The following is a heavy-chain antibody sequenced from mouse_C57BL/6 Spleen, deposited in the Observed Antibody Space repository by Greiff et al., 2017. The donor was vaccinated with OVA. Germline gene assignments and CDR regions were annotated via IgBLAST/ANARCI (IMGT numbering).Heavy chain of an antibody. CDR1: GYSITSGYY. CDR2: ISYDGSN. CDR3: ARPPFSPHWYFDV. J-gene: IGHJ1*03. Sequence: EVQVVESGPGLVKPSQSLSLTCSVTGYSITSGYYWNWIRQFPGNKLEWMGYISYDGSNNYNPSLKNRNSITRDTSKNQFFLKLNSVTTEDTATYYCARPPFSPHWYFDVWGTGTTVTVSS. V-gene: IGHV3-6*01.